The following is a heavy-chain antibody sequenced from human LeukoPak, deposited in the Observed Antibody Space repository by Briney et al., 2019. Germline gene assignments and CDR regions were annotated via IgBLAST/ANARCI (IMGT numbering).Heavy chain of an antibody. CDR2: TRSKTYGGTT. CDR1: GFTFGDYA. J-gene: IGHJ4*02. V-gene: IGHV3-49*04. Sequence: GGSLRLSCTASGFTFGDYAMSWVRQAPGKGLEWVGFTRSKTYGGTTDYAASMEGRFTILRDDSKSIAYLQMNSLKIEDTAVYYCVTEYFGHWGQGTLVTVSS. CDR3: VTEYFGH.